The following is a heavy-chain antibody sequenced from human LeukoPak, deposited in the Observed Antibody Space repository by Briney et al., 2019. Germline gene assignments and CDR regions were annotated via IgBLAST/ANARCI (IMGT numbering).Heavy chain of an antibody. CDR2: INHSGST. CDR1: GGSFSGYY. D-gene: IGHD3-10*01. V-gene: IGHV4-34*01. Sequence: SETPSLTCAVYGGSFSGYYWSWIRQPPGKGLEWIGEINHSGSTNYNPSLKSRVTISVDTSKNQFSLKLSSVTAADTAVYYCATVRGVIARDYWGQGTLVTVSS. CDR3: ATVRGVIARDY. J-gene: IGHJ4*02.